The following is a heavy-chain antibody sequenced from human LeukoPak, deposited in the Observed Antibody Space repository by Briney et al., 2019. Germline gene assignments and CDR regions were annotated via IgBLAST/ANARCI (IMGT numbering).Heavy chain of an antibody. CDR2: ISSSSSYI. Sequence: GSLRLSCAASGFTFSSYSMNWFRQAPGKGLEWVSSISSSSSYIYYADSVKGRFTISRDNAKNSLYLQMNSLRPEDTSIFYCAKGYFLVVTNVEYYFDYWGQGTLVTVSS. D-gene: IGHD2-8*01. CDR3: AKGYFLVVTNVEYYFDY. J-gene: IGHJ4*02. CDR1: GFTFSSYS. V-gene: IGHV3-21*01.